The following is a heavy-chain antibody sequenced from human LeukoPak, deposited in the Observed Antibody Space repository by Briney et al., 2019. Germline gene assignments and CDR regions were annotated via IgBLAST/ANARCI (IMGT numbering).Heavy chain of an antibody. V-gene: IGHV4-59*01. CDR1: GGSISNYY. Sequence: KTSETLSLTCTVSGGSISNYYWSWIRQPPGKGLEWIGYIYHSGATNYNPSLRSRVTISVDTSNNQFSLNLRSVTAADTAIYYCARKSPTSGSYGWYLDYWGQGALVTVSS. J-gene: IGHJ4*02. CDR3: ARKSPTSGSYGWYLDY. D-gene: IGHD1-26*01. CDR2: IYHSGAT.